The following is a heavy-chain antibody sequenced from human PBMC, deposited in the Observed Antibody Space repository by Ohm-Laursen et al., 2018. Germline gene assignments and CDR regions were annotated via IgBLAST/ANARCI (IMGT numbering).Heavy chain of an antibody. J-gene: IGHJ4*02. V-gene: IGHV3-33*01. CDR1: GFTFSSHG. CDR2: IWYDGSNT. CDR3: ARDEGGRVDY. D-gene: IGHD3-16*01. Sequence: SLRLSCAASGFTFSSHGMHWVRQAPGKGLEWVAFIWYDGSNTYYADSLKGRFTISRDNSKNTLYLQMNSLRAEDTAVYYCARDEGGRVDYWGQGTLVTVSS.